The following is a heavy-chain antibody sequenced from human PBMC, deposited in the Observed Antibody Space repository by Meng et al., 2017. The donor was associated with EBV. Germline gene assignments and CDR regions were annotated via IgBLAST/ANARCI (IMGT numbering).Heavy chain of an antibody. CDR2: IIAYNPPP. J-gene: IGHJ4*02. Sequence: QVPPVLAGAVVKKPWPSDTFSCTSSVYSFPSYALSWVRQAPGPGLDWMGCIIAYNPPPSSSPSLPGIVTMTTVTSTRTAYLELTILTSDDTAVYYCARDGRLYDTPSPFDYWGQGTLVTVSS. V-gene: IGHV1-18*01. D-gene: IGHD3-22*01. CDR3: ARDGRLYDTPSPFDY. CDR1: VYSFPSYA.